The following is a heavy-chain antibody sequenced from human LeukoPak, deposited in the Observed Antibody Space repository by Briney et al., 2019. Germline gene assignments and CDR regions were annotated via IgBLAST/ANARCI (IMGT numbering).Heavy chain of an antibody. Sequence: ASVNVSCKASGYTFTGYAMHWVRQAPGQRLEWMGWINAGNGNTKYSQKFQGRVTITRDTSASTAYMELSSLRSEDTAVYYCARDPPYGSLFDYWGQGTLVTVSS. CDR3: ARDPPYGSLFDY. CDR2: INAGNGNT. J-gene: IGHJ4*02. V-gene: IGHV1-3*01. D-gene: IGHD4-17*01. CDR1: GYTFTGYA.